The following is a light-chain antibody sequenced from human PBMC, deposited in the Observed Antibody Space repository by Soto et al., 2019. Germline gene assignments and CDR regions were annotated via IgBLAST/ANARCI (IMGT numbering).Light chain of an antibody. Sequence: EVVMTQSPATLSVSPGERATLSCRASRSVNQYLAWYQQRPGQAPRLLIYDASTRAAGVAARFSGSGSGTDSTLTISSLQSEDVAVYYCQQYNSWPPLTFGGGTKVEI. CDR3: QQYNSWPPLT. CDR2: DAS. CDR1: RSVNQY. J-gene: IGKJ4*01. V-gene: IGKV3-15*01.